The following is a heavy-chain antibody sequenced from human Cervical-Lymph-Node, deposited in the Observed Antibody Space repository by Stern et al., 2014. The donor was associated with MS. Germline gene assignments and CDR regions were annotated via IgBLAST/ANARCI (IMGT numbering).Heavy chain of an antibody. CDR1: GGSISRSTYY. V-gene: IGHV4-39*01. Sequence: QVQLQESGPGLVKPSETLSLTCSVSGGSISRSTYYWGWIRQPPGKGLEWIGSIYYSGTTSYNPSLKSRVTIDTSTNHFSLRLTFVTAADTAVYYCARHDGWLPHYWSQGTLVTVSS. CDR2: IYYSGTT. CDR3: ARHDGWLPHY. J-gene: IGHJ4*02. D-gene: IGHD5-12*01.